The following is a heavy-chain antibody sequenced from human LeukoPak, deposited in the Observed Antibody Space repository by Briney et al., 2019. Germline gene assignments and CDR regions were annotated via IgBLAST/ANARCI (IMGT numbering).Heavy chain of an antibody. J-gene: IGHJ4*02. V-gene: IGHV3-23*01. Sequence: GGSLRLSCAASGFTFSNYAMSWVRQAPGKGLEWVSAISGSGVSTYYADSVKGRFTISRDNSKNTLYLQMNSLRAEDTAVDYCAKGNYYDSSGYPYYFDYWGQGTLVTVSS. D-gene: IGHD3-22*01. CDR2: ISGSGVST. CDR1: GFTFSNYA. CDR3: AKGNYYDSSGYPYYFDY.